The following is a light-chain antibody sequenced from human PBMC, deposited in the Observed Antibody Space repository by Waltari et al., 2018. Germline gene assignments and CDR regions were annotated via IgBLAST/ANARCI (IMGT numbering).Light chain of an antibody. J-gene: IGLJ2*01. V-gene: IGLV2-14*01. CDR1: SSDVGGYNS. CDR3: SSYTSSSTVV. CDR2: DVS. Sequence: QSALTQPASVSGSPGQSITIPCPGTSSDVGGYNSVPWYQQHPGKAPKLRIYDVSKRPSGVSNRFSGSKSGNTASLTISGLQAEDEADYYCSSYTSSSTVVFGGGTKLTVL.